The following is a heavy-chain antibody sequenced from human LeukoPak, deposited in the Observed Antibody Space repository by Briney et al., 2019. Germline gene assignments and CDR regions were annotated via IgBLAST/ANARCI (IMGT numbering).Heavy chain of an antibody. CDR2: IRYDGSYK. J-gene: IGHJ4*02. Sequence: QAGGSLRLSCVASRFTFSSYGMHWVRQTPGKELEWVAFIRYDGSYKHYADSAKGRFTISRDSSKNTLYLQMNSLRTEDTAVYYCAKPSSTNFHHHFDHWGQGTLVTVSS. CDR1: RFTFSSYG. V-gene: IGHV3-30*02. D-gene: IGHD2-2*01. CDR3: AKPSSTNFHHHFDH.